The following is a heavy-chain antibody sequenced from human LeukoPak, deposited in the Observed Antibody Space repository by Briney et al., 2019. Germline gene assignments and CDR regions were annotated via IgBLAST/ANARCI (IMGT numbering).Heavy chain of an antibody. J-gene: IGHJ4*02. Sequence: GGSLRLSCAASGFTLSSYAMSWVRQAPGKGLEWVSAISGSGGSTYYADSVKGRFTISRDNSKNTLYLQMNSLRAEDTAVYYCAKGRVLRFLEWLSDFDYWGQGTLVTVSS. V-gene: IGHV3-23*01. D-gene: IGHD3-3*01. CDR2: ISGSGGST. CDR3: AKGRVLRFLEWLSDFDY. CDR1: GFTLSSYA.